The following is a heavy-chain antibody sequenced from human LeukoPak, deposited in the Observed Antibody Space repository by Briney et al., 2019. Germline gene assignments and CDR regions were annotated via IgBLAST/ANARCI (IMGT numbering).Heavy chain of an antibody. D-gene: IGHD6-13*01. J-gene: IGHJ6*03. CDR1: GFTFSRYS. CDR2: ITTSSSYI. V-gene: IGHV3-21*01. Sequence: GGSLRLSCAASGFTFSRYSLNWVRQAPGKGLEWVSSITTSSSYIYYADSVKGRFTISRDNAKNSLYLQMNSLRAEDTAVYYCARAADSSSWYPWGYYYYYMDVWGKGTTVTVSS. CDR3: ARAADSSSWYPWGYYYYYMDV.